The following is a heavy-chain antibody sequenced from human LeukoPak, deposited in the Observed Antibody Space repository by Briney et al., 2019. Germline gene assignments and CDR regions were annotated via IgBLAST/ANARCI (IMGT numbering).Heavy chain of an antibody. CDR1: GGSFSGYY. CDR2: INHSGST. CDR3: ARKGDVDTAMAGEFDY. J-gene: IGHJ4*02. D-gene: IGHD5-18*01. Sequence: SETLSLTCAVYGGSFSGYYWSWIHQPPGKGLEWIGEINHSGSTNYNPSLKSRVTISVDTSKNQFSLKLSSVTAADTAVYYCARKGDVDTAMAGEFDYWGQGTLVTVSS. V-gene: IGHV4-34*01.